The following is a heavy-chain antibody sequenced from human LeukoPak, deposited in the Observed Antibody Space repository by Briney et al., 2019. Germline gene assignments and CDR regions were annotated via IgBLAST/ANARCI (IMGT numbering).Heavy chain of an antibody. Sequence: GGSLRLSCAASGFTFSSHGMHWVRQAPGKGLEWVAVIWYDGSNKYYAESVKGRFTISRDNSKNTLHLQMNSLRAEDTAVYYCARDPPMYYYDEPGSRDAFDIWGQGTMVTVSS. D-gene: IGHD3-22*01. CDR1: GFTFSSHG. J-gene: IGHJ3*02. V-gene: IGHV3-33*01. CDR3: ARDPPMYYYDEPGSRDAFDI. CDR2: IWYDGSNK.